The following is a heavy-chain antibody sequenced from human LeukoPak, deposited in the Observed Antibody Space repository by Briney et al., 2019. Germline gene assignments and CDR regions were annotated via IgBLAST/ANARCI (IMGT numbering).Heavy chain of an antibody. V-gene: IGHV3-23*01. Sequence: GGSLRLSCAASGFTFSRYAMSWVRQAPGKGLEWVSAISGSGGSTYYADSVKGRFTISRDNSKNTLYLQMNSLRAEDTAVYYCAKGSGGSCYLTHLDYWGQGTLVTVSS. D-gene: IGHD2-15*01. J-gene: IGHJ4*02. CDR3: AKGSGGSCYLTHLDY. CDR2: ISGSGGST. CDR1: GFTFSRYA.